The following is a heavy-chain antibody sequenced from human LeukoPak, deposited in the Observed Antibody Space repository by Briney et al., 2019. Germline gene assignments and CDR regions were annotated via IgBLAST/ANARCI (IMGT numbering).Heavy chain of an antibody. D-gene: IGHD2-2*01. J-gene: IGHJ1*01. CDR2: INAGNGNT. Sequence: ASVKVSCKASGYTFTSYAMHWVRQAPGQRLEWMGWINAGNGNTKYSQKFQGRVTITRDTSASTAYMELSSLRSEDTAVYYCARGERCSSTSCYAMSEYFQHWGQGTLVTVPS. CDR1: GYTFTSYA. V-gene: IGHV1-3*01. CDR3: ARGERCSSTSCYAMSEYFQH.